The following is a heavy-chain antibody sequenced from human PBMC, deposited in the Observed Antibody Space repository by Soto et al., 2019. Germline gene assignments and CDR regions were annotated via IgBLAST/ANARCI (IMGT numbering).Heavy chain of an antibody. J-gene: IGHJ5*02. CDR2: VHYSGNT. D-gene: IGHD2-15*01. CDR1: GYSISSGYH. Sequence: SETLSLTCTVSGYSISSGYHWAWIRQPPGKGLEWLGSVHYSGNTYYNPSLKSRLTISVDKSKNQFSLNLSSVTAADTAVYYCARQDRVVAEGRWFDPWGQGTLVTVS. V-gene: IGHV4-38-2*02. CDR3: ARQDRVVAEGRWFDP.